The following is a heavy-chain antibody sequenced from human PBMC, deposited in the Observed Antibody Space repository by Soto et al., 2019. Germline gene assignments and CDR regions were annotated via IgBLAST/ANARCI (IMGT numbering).Heavy chain of an antibody. CDR2: IYYSGST. V-gene: IGHV4-39*01. CDR3: ARGGVGVGQVYCFDY. J-gene: IGHJ4*02. CDR1: GGSISSSSYY. Sequence: PSETLSLTCTVSGGSISSSSYYWGWIRQPPGKGLEWIGSIYYSGSTYYNPSLKSRVTISVDTSKNQFSLKLSSVTAADTAVYYCARGGVGVGQVYCFDYWGQGTLVTVSS. D-gene: IGHD2-21*01.